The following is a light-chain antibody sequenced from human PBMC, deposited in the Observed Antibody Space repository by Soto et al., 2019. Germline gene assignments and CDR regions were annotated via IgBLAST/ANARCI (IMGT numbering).Light chain of an antibody. CDR2: DAS. J-gene: IGKJ5*01. V-gene: IGKV3-20*01. CDR1: QTVKSSY. Sequence: EIVLTQSPGVLSLSVGERATLSCRASQTVKSSYLAWYQQKPGQAPRLLIYDASTRAAGIPDRFSASGSGTDFTLIISSLEHEDFAVYHCQQYGSSPLITFGQGTRLEIK. CDR3: QQYGSSPLIT.